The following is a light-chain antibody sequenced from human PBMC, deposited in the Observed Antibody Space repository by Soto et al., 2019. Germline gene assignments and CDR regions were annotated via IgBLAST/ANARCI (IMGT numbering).Light chain of an antibody. Sequence: EIVLTQSPCTLSLSPGERATLSCRASQTVSSYLAWYQQKPGQAPRLLIHDASNRATGIPDRFSGSGSGTDFTLTISRLEPEDFAVYYCQHYGSSRTFGQGTKVDIK. V-gene: IGKV3-20*01. CDR3: QHYGSSRT. CDR2: DAS. CDR1: QTVSSY. J-gene: IGKJ1*01.